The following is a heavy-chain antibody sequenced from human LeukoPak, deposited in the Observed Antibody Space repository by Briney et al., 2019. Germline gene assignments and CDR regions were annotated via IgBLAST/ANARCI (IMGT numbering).Heavy chain of an antibody. Sequence: ASVKVSCKASGYTFTNYHINWVRQASGQGLKWMTWINPDTGDKGYARKFQDRVTITTDTSISTAYMALSSQTSEDTPVYLCARTTSMTASGYDYWGQGTLVTVSS. CDR3: ARTTSMTASGYDY. CDR2: INPDTGDK. J-gene: IGHJ4*02. V-gene: IGHV1-8*03. CDR1: GYTFTNYH. D-gene: IGHD2-21*02.